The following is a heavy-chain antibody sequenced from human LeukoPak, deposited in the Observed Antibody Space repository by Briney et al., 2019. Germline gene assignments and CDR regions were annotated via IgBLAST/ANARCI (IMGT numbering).Heavy chain of an antibody. D-gene: IGHD6-19*01. V-gene: IGHV4-61*02. Sequence: SETLSLTCTVSGGSISSGHYYLNWIRQPAGKGLEWIGRIYSRGSTNYNSSLRSRVTISVDTSKSQFSLKLTSVTAADTAVYYCASDKGASGWGLGYWGQGTLVTVSS. CDR3: ASDKGASGWGLGY. CDR2: IYSRGST. CDR1: GGSISSGHYY. J-gene: IGHJ4*02.